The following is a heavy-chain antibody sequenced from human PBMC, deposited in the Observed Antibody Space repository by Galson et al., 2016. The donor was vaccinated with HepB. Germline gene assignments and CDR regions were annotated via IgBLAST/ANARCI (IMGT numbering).Heavy chain of an antibody. Sequence: LRLSCAASGFKMGNYNMHWVRQAPGKGLEWVSSISGSGTYIYYADSVKGRFTISRDNAKSSVYLRMNSLRAEDTAVYYCAKDRRYYDSSGYFWEGYYYDGMDVWGQGTTVTVSS. CDR3: AKDRRYYDSSGYFWEGYYYDGMDV. V-gene: IGHV3-21*01. CDR2: ISGSGTYI. D-gene: IGHD3-22*01. CDR1: GFKMGNYN. J-gene: IGHJ6*02.